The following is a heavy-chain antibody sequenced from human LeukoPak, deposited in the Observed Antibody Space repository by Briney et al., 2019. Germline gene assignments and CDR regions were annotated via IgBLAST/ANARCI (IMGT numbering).Heavy chain of an antibody. CDR3: ARLGYDFWSGYLFDP. D-gene: IGHD3-3*01. J-gene: IGHJ5*02. CDR2: IYPGDSDT. Sequence: GESLKISCKASGYTFTNYWIGWVRQMPGKGLEWMGIIYPGDSDTRYSPSFQGQVTISADKSISTAYLQWSSLKASDTAMYYCARLGYDFWSGYLFDPWGQGTLVTVSS. CDR1: GYTFTNYW. V-gene: IGHV5-51*01.